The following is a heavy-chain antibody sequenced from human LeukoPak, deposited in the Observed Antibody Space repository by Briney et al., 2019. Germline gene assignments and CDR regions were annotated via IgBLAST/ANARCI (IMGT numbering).Heavy chain of an antibody. CDR1: GFTFTTYG. J-gene: IGHJ4*02. D-gene: IGHD5/OR15-5a*01. V-gene: IGHV3-30*02. Sequence: SGGSLRLSCAASGFTFTTYGFHWVRQAPGKGLEWVTLIQDKGRDKSYADSVKGRFTISRDNSKSTLYLHMNSLRAEDTAVYYCAIDSRVWAFDYWGQGTLVTVSS. CDR3: AIDSRVWAFDY. CDR2: IQDKGRDK.